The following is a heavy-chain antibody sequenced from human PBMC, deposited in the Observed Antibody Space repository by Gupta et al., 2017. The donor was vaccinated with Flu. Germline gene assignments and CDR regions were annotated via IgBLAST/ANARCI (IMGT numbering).Heavy chain of an antibody. J-gene: IGHJ6*02. CDR3: AREESYTDMVKSYYYYYGMDV. CDR1: GGSIRRGSYY. CDR2: IYTSRST. D-gene: IGHD5-18*01. V-gene: IGHV4-61*02. Sequence: QVQLQESGPGLVKPSQTLSLTCTVYGGSIRRGSYYWSWIRQPAGKGLEWIGRIYTSRSTNYNPALKSRVTISVDTSKNQFSLKLSSVTAADAAVYYGAREESYTDMVKSYYYYYGMDVWGQGTTVTVS.